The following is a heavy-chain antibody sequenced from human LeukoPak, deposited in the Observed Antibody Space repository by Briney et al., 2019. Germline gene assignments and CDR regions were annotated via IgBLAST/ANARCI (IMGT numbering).Heavy chain of an antibody. Sequence: GGSLRLACAVSGFTFGSYSMNWVRQAPGKGLEWVSFISTSGSYIYYADSVKGRFTVSRDNAKNSLSLQMNSLRAEDTAVYYCARGNSDYDHDYWGQGTLVTVSS. J-gene: IGHJ4*02. V-gene: IGHV3-21*01. CDR2: ISTSGSYI. D-gene: IGHD4-11*01. CDR3: ARGNSDYDHDY. CDR1: GFTFGSYS.